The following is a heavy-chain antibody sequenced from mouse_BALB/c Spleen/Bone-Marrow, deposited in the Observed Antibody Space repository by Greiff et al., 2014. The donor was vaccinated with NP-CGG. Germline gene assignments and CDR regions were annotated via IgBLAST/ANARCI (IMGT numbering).Heavy chain of an antibody. D-gene: IGHD1-2*01. Sequence: EVKLQESGPGLVKPSQSLSLTCTVTGYSITSDYAWNWIRQFPENKLEWMGYISYSANTNYNPSLKSRISITRDTSKNQFFLQLNSVTAEDTATYYCTRGTTAGFAYWGLGTLVTVSA. V-gene: IGHV3-2*02. J-gene: IGHJ3*01. CDR1: GYSITSDYA. CDR3: TRGTTAGFAY. CDR2: ISYSANT.